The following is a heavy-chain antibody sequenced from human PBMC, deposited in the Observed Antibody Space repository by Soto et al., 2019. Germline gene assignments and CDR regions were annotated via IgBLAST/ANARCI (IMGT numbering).Heavy chain of an antibody. Sequence: QVQLVQSGAEVKKPGASVKVSCKTSGYTFSSIGISWVRQAPGQGLEWMGWISPHKDNTYYAQRLQGRVTMTTDTSTNTAYMELRSLRSDDTAVYFCARDLDGSGSYYTKYWGQGTLVTVSS. CDR2: ISPHKDNT. D-gene: IGHD3-10*01. J-gene: IGHJ4*02. V-gene: IGHV1-18*01. CDR1: GYTFSSIG. CDR3: ARDLDGSGSYYTKY.